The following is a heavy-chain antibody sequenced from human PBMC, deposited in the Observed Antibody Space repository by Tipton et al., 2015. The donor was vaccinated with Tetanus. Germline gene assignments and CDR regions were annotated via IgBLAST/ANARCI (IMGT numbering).Heavy chain of an antibody. CDR3: VRDRGLTTSGGIGMDV. Sequence: TLSLTCAVYGGSFSGYYWSWIRQPPGKGLEWIGEINHSGSTNYNPSLKSRVTISVDTSKNQFSLKLTSVTAADTAVYYCVRDRGLTTSGGIGMDVWGQGTTVTVSS. CDR1: GGSFSGYY. J-gene: IGHJ6*02. CDR2: INHSGST. V-gene: IGHV4-34*01. D-gene: IGHD4-17*01.